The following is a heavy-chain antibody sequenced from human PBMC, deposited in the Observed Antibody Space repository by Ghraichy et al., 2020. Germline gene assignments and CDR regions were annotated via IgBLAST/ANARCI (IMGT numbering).Heavy chain of an antibody. V-gene: IGHV3-23*01. D-gene: IGHD1-26*01. J-gene: IGHJ4*02. CDR2: ITGSGATT. CDR3: AQTLTGTFYPGYFNS. CDR1: GFNFDIYA. Sequence: GGSLRLSCAASGFNFDIYAMSWVRQAPGKGLEWVSGITGSGATTFCADSVKGRFTISRDNSKNTVFLQMNSLRAEDTALYYCAQTLTGTFYPGYFNSWGQGTLVSVSS.